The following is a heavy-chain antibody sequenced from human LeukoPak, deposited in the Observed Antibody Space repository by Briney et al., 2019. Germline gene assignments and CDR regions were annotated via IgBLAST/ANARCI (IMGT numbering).Heavy chain of an antibody. J-gene: IGHJ4*02. D-gene: IGHD5-18*01. CDR2: INPDGKKK. Sequence: PGGSLRLSCAVSGLTFSSPWMDWVRQAPGKGLEWVASINPDGKKKYSADSVKGRFTISRDNAENSLYLQMNSLRVEDTAFYYCARDLAYSRLDYWGQGMLVTVSS. CDR1: GLTFSSPW. CDR3: ARDLAYSRLDY. V-gene: IGHV3-7*01.